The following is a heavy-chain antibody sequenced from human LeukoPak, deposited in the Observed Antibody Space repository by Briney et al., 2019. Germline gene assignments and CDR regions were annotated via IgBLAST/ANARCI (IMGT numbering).Heavy chain of an antibody. J-gene: IGHJ4*02. D-gene: IGHD3-10*01. CDR2: IYYSGST. CDR1: GGSISSSSYY. CDR3: ARFYYYASVDY. Sequence: PSETLSLTCTVSGGSISSSSYYWGWIRQPPGKGLEWIASIYYSGSTYYNPSLKSRVTISVDTSKNQFSLKLSSVTAADTAVYYCARFYYYASVDYWGQGTLVTVSS. V-gene: IGHV4-39*07.